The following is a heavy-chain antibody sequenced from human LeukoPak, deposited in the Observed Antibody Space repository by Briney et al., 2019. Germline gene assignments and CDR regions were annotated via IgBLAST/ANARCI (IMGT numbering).Heavy chain of an antibody. J-gene: IGHJ6*03. CDR2: FDPEDGET. Sequence: ASVKVSCKVSGYTLTELSMHWVRQAPGKGLEWMGGFDPEDGETIYAQKFQGRVTMTEDTSTDTAYMELSSLRSEDTAVYYCATGYSYGSVYYYYMDVWGKGTTVTASS. CDR1: GYTLTELS. V-gene: IGHV1-24*01. D-gene: IGHD5-18*01. CDR3: ATGYSYGSVYYYYMDV.